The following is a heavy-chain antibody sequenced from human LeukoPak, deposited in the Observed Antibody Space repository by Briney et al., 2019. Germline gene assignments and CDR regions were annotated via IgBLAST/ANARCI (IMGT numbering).Heavy chain of an antibody. D-gene: IGHD3-22*01. V-gene: IGHV1-69*05. CDR1: GGTFSSYA. CDR2: IIPIFGTA. Sequence: GASVKVSCKASGGTFSSYAISWVRQAPGQGLEWMGGIIPIFGTANYAQKFQGRVTITTDESTSTAYMELSSLRSEDTAVYYCARGEGSGSLFDYWGQGTLVTVSS. J-gene: IGHJ4*02. CDR3: ARGEGSGSLFDY.